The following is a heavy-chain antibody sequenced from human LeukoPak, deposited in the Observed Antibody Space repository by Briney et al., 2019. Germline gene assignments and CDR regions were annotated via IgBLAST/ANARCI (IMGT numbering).Heavy chain of an antibody. CDR2: IIPIFGTA. Sequence: SVKVSCKASGGTFSSYAISWVRQAPGQGLEWVGGIIPIFGTANYAQKFQGRVTITADESTSTAYMELSSLRSEDTAVYYCARDGEYQLPPGSGWFDPWGQGTLVTVSS. V-gene: IGHV1-69*13. CDR1: GGTFSSYA. D-gene: IGHD2-2*01. CDR3: ARDGEYQLPPGSGWFDP. J-gene: IGHJ5*02.